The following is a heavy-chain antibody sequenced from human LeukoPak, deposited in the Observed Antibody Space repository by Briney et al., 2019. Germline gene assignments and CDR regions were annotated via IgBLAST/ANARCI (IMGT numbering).Heavy chain of an antibody. Sequence: GGSLRLSCAASGFTFSNYWMGWVRQAPGKGLEWVSGISWNSGSIGYADSVKGRFTISRDNAKNSLYLQMNSLRAEDTALYYCAKDISSSGYYYVDYWGQGTLVTVSS. CDR1: GFTFSNYW. D-gene: IGHD3-22*01. J-gene: IGHJ4*02. CDR3: AKDISSSGYYYVDY. CDR2: ISWNSGSI. V-gene: IGHV3-9*01.